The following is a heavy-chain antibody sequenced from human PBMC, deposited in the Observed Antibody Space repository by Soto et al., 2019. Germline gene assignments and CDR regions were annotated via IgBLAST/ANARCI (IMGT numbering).Heavy chain of an antibody. Sequence: QVQLVQSGAEVKKPGSSVKVSCTASGGTFSSYTISWVRQAPGQGLEWMGRIIPILGIANYAQKFQGRVTITADKSTSTAYMELSSLRSEDTAVYYCASGGLVHYGMDVWGQGTTVTVSS. CDR3: ASGGLVHYGMDV. V-gene: IGHV1-69*02. J-gene: IGHJ6*02. CDR2: IIPILGIA. D-gene: IGHD6-19*01. CDR1: GGTFSSYT.